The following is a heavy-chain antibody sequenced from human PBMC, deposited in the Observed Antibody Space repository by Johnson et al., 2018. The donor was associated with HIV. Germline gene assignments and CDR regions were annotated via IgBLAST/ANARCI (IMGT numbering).Heavy chain of an antibody. J-gene: IGHJ3*02. CDR2: VYSGCTT. CDR1: GFTVSSNY. CDR3: PVDTEAFDI. D-gene: IGHD1-14*01. V-gene: IGHV3-66*02. Sequence: VQLVESGGGLVQPGGSLRLSCAASGFTVSSNYISWVRQAPGKGLESVPVVYSGCTTHYAASVEGRSTISRDNSKNTLYLQMNSLRAEDTAVYYCPVDTEAFDIWGQGTMVTVSS.